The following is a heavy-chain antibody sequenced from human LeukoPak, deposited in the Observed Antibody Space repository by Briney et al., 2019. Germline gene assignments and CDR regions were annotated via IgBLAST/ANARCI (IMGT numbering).Heavy chain of an antibody. V-gene: IGHV4-61*02. J-gene: IGHJ6*03. Sequence: PSQTLSLTCTVSGGSISSGSYYWSWIRQPAGKGLEWIGRIYTSGSTNYSPSLKSRVTISVDTSKNQFSLKLSSVTAADTAVYYCARDRDIAVAGTGYYYYYMDVWGKGTTVTVSS. CDR1: GGSISSGSYY. CDR2: IYTSGST. CDR3: ARDRDIAVAGTGYYYYYMDV. D-gene: IGHD6-19*01.